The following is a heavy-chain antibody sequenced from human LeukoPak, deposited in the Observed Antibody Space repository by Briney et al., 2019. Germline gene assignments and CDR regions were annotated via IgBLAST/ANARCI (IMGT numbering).Heavy chain of an antibody. D-gene: IGHD6-19*01. CDR3: ARSVQWLVRSLYYFDY. V-gene: IGHV4-59*08. CDR2: IYYSGST. CDR1: GGSISSYY. J-gene: IGHJ4*02. Sequence: SETLSLTCTVSGGSISSYYWSWIRQPPGKGLEWIGYIYYSGSTNYNPSLKSRVTISVDTSKNQFSLKLSSVTAADTAVYYCARSVQWLVRSLYYFDYWGQGTLVTVSS.